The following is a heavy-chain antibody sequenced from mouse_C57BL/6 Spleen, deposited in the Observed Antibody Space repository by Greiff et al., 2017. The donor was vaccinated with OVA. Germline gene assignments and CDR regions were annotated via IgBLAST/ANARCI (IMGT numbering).Heavy chain of an antibody. CDR1: GYTFPSYW. CDR3: ARGITTVVAPFDY. D-gene: IGHD1-1*01. Sequence: QVQLQQPGAELVKPGASVKLSCKASGYTFPSYWMHWVKQRPGRGLEWLGRIDPNSGGTKYHEKFKSKATLTVDKPSSTAYMQLSSLTSADSAVYYCARGITTVVAPFDYWGQGTTLTVSS. J-gene: IGHJ2*01. V-gene: IGHV1-72*01. CDR2: IDPNSGGT.